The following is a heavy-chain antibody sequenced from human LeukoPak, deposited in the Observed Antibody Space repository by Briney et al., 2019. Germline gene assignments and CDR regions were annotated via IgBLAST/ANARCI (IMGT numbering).Heavy chain of an antibody. CDR1: GGSISSSSYY. J-gene: IGHJ4*02. CDR2: IYYSGHT. D-gene: IGHD5-18*01. CDR3: ARSLTDNVETAMAPAGY. V-gene: IGHV4-39*01. Sequence: SETLSLTCTVSGGSISSSSYYWGWIRQPPGKGLGWIGSIYYSGHTYYNPSLKSRVTISVDTSKNQFSLNLSSVTAADTAVYYCARSLTDNVETAMAPAGYWGQGTLVTVPS.